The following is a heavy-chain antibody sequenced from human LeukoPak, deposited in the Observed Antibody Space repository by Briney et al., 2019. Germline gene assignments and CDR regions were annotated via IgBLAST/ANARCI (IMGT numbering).Heavy chain of an antibody. CDR2: IIPIFGTA. Sequence: GASVEVSCKASGGTFSSYAISWVRQAPGQGLEWMGGIIPIFGTANYAQKFQGRVTITADESTSTAYMELSSLRSEVTAVYYCARDGDCSSTSCFDYWGQGTLVAVSS. CDR1: GGTFSSYA. D-gene: IGHD2-2*01. J-gene: IGHJ4*02. V-gene: IGHV1-69*13. CDR3: ARDGDCSSTSCFDY.